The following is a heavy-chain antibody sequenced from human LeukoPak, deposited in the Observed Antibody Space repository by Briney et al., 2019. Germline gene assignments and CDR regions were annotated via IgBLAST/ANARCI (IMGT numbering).Heavy chain of an antibody. CDR2: ISWNSGAI. D-gene: IGHD6-13*01. CDR1: GFTFDNNA. Sequence: GGSLRLSCAASGFTFDNNAMHWVRQTPGKGLEWVSGISWNSGAIGYADFVKGRFTISRDNAKNSLYLQMNSLRPEDTALYYCAKDTEDSSSWYYFDYWGQGTLVTVSS. J-gene: IGHJ4*02. V-gene: IGHV3-9*01. CDR3: AKDTEDSSSWYYFDY.